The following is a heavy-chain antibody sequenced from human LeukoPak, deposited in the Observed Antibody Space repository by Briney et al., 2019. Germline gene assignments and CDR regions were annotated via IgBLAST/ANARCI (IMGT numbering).Heavy chain of an antibody. J-gene: IGHJ4*02. CDR2: IYYSGST. CDR1: GGSISSSSYY. Sequence: SETLSLTCTVSGGSISSSSYYWGWIRQPPGKGLEWIGSIYYSGSTYYNPSLKSRVTISADTSKNQFSLKLSSVTAADTAVYYCARRGLAGPPDYWGQGTLVTVSS. CDR3: ARRGLAGPPDY. V-gene: IGHV4-39*01. D-gene: IGHD6-13*01.